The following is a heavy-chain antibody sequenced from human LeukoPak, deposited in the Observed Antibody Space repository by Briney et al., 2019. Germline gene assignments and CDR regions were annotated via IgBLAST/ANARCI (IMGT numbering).Heavy chain of an antibody. J-gene: IGHJ4*02. CDR2: ICYSGST. D-gene: IGHD5-18*01. V-gene: IGHV4-59*13. CDR3: GRWSGSYGFFDL. Sequence: PSETLSLTCGVSGCSFSTYHRNWIRLSPVKGLEWIGYICYSGSTNYNPSLESRGSTLVDASTNHFSQQVMSVTAVDAAVVYCGRWSGSYGFFDLWGQGALVSV. CDR1: GCSFSTYH.